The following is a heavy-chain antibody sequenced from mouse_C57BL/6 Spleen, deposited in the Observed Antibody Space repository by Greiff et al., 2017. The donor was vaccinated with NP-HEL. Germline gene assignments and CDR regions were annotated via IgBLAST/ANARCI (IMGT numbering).Heavy chain of an antibody. CDR3: ARMEDSSGYDYFDY. Sequence: VKLMESGPELVKPGASVKISCKASGYTFTDYYITWVKQRPGQGLEWIGWIFPGSGSTYYNEKFKGKATLTVDKSSSTAYMLLSSLTSEDSAVYFCARMEDSSGYDYFDYWGQGTTLTVSS. D-gene: IGHD3-2*02. CDR1: GYTFTDYY. CDR2: IFPGSGST. V-gene: IGHV1-75*01. J-gene: IGHJ2*01.